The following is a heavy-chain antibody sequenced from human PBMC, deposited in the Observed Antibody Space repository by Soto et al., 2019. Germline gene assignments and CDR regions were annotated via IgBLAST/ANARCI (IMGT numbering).Heavy chain of an antibody. D-gene: IGHD6-19*01. CDR1: GFTFGDYA. V-gene: IGHV3-49*03. CDR3: TRVSSGWFLGSIDY. CDR2: IRSKAYGGTT. Sequence: GGSLRLSCTASGFTFGDYAMSWFRQAPGKGLEWVGFIRSKAYGGTTEYAASVKGRFTISRDDSKSIAYLQMNSLKTEDTAVYYCTRVSSGWFLGSIDYWGQGTLVTVSS. J-gene: IGHJ4*02.